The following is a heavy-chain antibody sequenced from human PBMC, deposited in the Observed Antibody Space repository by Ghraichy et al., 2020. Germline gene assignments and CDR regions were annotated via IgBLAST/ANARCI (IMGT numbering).Heavy chain of an antibody. CDR3: AHSARIYASGSYYSGTFDY. Sequence: GPTLVKPTQTLTLTCTFSGFSLRTSGVGVSWIRQPPGKALEWLALIYWNDDKRYSPSLNSRLTITKDTSRNRVVLTMTNMDPVDTATYYCAHSARIYASGSYYSGTFDYWGLGTLVTVSS. CDR1: GFSLRTSGVG. CDR2: IYWNDDK. V-gene: IGHV2-5*01. D-gene: IGHD3-10*01. J-gene: IGHJ4*01.